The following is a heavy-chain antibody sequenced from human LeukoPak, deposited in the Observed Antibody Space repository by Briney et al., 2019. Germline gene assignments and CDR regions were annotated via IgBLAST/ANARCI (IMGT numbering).Heavy chain of an antibody. J-gene: IGHJ4*02. CDR1: GFTFSSYG. CDR3: AKARNYDILTGYSAFDY. CDR2: IRYDGSNK. Sequence: GGSLRLSCAASGFTFSSYGMHWVRQAPGKGLEWVAFIRYDGSNKYYADSVKGRFTISRDNSKNTLYLQMNSLRAEDTAVYYCAKARNYDILTGYSAFDYWGQGTLATVSS. V-gene: IGHV3-30*02. D-gene: IGHD3-9*01.